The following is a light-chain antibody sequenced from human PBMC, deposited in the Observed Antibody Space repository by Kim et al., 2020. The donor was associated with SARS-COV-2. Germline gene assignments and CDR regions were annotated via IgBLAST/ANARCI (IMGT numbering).Light chain of an antibody. V-gene: IGLV1-51*01. CDR1: TSNIGNNY. CDR2: DNN. CDR3: GTWDSSLSAHVV. J-gene: IGLJ2*01. Sequence: QKVTIPCSGSTSNIGNNYVSWYQQLPGTAPKLLIYDNNRRPSGIPDRFSGSKSGTSATLGITGLQTGDEADYYCGTWDSSLSAHVVFGGGTQLTVL.